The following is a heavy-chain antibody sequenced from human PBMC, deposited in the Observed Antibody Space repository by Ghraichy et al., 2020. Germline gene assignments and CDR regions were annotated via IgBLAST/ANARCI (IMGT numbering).Heavy chain of an antibody. J-gene: IGHJ6*02. CDR1: GFTFSSYA. CDR2: ISGRDGST. D-gene: IGHD3-3*01. CDR3: AKDLERFSEYLSFYYYYGMDV. V-gene: IGHV3-23*01. Sequence: GGSLRLSCAASGFTFSSYAMNWVRQAPGRGLEWVSTISGRDGSTYYADSVKGRFTISRDNSKNTLYLQMNSLRAEDTAVYYCAKDLERFSEYLSFYYYYGMDVWGQGTSVTVSS.